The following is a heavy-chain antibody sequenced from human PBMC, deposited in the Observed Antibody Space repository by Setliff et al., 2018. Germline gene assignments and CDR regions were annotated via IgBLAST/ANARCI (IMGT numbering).Heavy chain of an antibody. CDR3: AKDLLPTVYYFDY. Sequence: GGSLRLSCAASGFTFSSYVMTWVRQAPGKGLEWVSSISSTGGTTYYVDSVKGRFTISRDNSKNTLYLQMNSLRAEDTAVYYCAKDLLPTVYYFDYWGPGTLVTVSS. CDR1: GFTFSSYV. D-gene: IGHD2-15*01. CDR2: ISSTGGTT. J-gene: IGHJ4*02. V-gene: IGHV3-23*01.